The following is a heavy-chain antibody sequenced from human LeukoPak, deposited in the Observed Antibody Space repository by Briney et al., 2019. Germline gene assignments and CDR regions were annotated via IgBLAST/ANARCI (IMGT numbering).Heavy chain of an antibody. D-gene: IGHD2-15*01. J-gene: IGHJ4*02. CDR2: ISAYNGNT. V-gene: IGHV1-18*01. CDR1: GYTFTSYS. CDR3: ARASYCSGGSCYSDY. Sequence: ASVKVSCKASGYTFTSYSISWVRQAPGQALEWMGWISAYNGNTIYAQKVKGRVTMTTDTSTSTAYMELRRLKSDDTAVYYCARASYCSGGSCYSDYWGQGTLVTVSS.